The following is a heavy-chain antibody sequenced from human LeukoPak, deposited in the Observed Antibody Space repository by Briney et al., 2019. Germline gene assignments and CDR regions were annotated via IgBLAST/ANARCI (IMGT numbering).Heavy chain of an antibody. CDR2: IYYTGST. V-gene: IGHV4-59*01. CDR3: ARVVYSGYDFRGAMDV. Sequence: SETLSLTCTIPGGSIRSYYWSWIRQPPGKGLEWMGYIYYTGSTNHNPSLKSRVTISVDTSKNQFSLKLSSVTAADTAVYYCARVVYSGYDFRGAMDVWGKGTTVTVSS. CDR1: GGSIRSYY. D-gene: IGHD5-12*01. J-gene: IGHJ6*03.